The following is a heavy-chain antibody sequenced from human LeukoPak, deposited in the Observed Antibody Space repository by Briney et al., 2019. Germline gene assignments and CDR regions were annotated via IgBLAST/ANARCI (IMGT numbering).Heavy chain of an antibody. CDR1: GYTFTDCY. D-gene: IGHD1-20*01. Sequence: ASVKVSCKTAGYTFTDCYMHWVRQAPGQGLEWMGWINPNSGGTKYAQKFQGRVTMTRDTSINPAYMELSRLTYDDTAVYYCAGLPRYNWNEPLDYWGQGTLVTVSS. CDR3: AGLPRYNWNEPLDY. CDR2: INPNSGGT. J-gene: IGHJ4*02. V-gene: IGHV1-2*02.